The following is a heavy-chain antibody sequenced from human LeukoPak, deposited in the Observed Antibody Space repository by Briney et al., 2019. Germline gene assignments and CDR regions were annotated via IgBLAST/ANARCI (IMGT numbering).Heavy chain of an antibody. CDR3: ARSPVGAIGPFDI. D-gene: IGHD1-26*01. CDR1: GGTFSSYP. V-gene: IGHV1-69*02. J-gene: IGHJ3*02. CDR2: IIPILGIA. Sequence: GASVKVSCKASGGTFSSYPISWVRQAPGQGLEWMGRIIPILGIANYAQKFQGRVTITADQSTSTAYMELSSLRSEDTAVYYCARSPVGAIGPFDIWGQGTMVTVSS.